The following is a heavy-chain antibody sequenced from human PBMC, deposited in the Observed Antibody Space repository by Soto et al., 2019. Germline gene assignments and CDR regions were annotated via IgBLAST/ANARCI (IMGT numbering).Heavy chain of an antibody. D-gene: IGHD3-22*01. Sequence: QVQLVQSGAEVKKPGSSVKVSCKASGGTFSSYAISWVRQAPGQGLEWMGGIIPIFGTANYAQKFQGRVTITADESTSTAYMELCSLRSEDTAVYYCARDPAYYYDSSGYYRGGWFDPWGQGTLVTVSS. CDR2: IIPIFGTA. V-gene: IGHV1-69*01. CDR1: GGTFSSYA. J-gene: IGHJ5*02. CDR3: ARDPAYYYDSSGYYRGGWFDP.